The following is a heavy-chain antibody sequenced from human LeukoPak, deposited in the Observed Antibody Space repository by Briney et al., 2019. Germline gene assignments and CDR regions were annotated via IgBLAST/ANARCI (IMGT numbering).Heavy chain of an antibody. CDR2: ISWNSDSI. CDR3: ARDVYYDSSGYPDY. V-gene: IGHV3-9*01. D-gene: IGHD3-22*01. CDR1: GFTFDDYA. J-gene: IGHJ4*02. Sequence: PGRSLRLSCVTSGFTFDDYAMHWVRLAPGKGLEWVSGISWNSDSIGYADSVKGRFTISRDNAKNSLYLQMNSLRAEDTAVYYCARDVYYDSSGYPDYWGQGTLVTVSS.